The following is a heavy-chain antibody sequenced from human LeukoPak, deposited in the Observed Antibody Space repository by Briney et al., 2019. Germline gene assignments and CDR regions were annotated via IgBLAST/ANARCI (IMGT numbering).Heavy chain of an antibody. D-gene: IGHD2-2*01. V-gene: IGHV4-38-2*02. Sequence: SQTLSLTCTVSGYSISSDYYWGWIRQPPGKGLEWIVGIYHSGSTYYNPSLKSRDTISVDTSKNQFSLKLSSVTAADTAVYYCASAERHFCSSTSCPDYWGQGTLVTVSS. CDR3: ASAERHFCSSTSCPDY. J-gene: IGHJ4*02. CDR1: GYSISSDYY. CDR2: IYHSGST.